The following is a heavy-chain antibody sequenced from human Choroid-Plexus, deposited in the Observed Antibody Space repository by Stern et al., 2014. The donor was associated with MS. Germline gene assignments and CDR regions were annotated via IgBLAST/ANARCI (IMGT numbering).Heavy chain of an antibody. D-gene: IGHD2/OR15-2a*01. CDR3: AKDRQYLTYFFDH. Sequence: VQLVESGGGVVQPGRPRGLSCVASGFTFGSCAMHWVRQAPGKGLAWVAGVSYDGSNKYYADSVKGRFTISRDNSQNTLYMQMSSLRPEDTAVYYCAKDRQYLTYFFDHWGQGSLVTVSS. CDR1: GFTFGSCA. J-gene: IGHJ5*02. CDR2: VSYDGSNK. V-gene: IGHV3-30*18.